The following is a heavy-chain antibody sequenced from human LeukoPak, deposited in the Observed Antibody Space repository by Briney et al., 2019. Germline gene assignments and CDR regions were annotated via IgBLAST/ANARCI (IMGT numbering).Heavy chain of an antibody. J-gene: IGHJ5*02. Sequence: GASVKLSCKPSGYTFIDHYLHWVRQAPGQGLESLGWIDPDTGDTNYPQKFQGRVTMSRDTSSSTAYMELNRLRSDDTAVYYCARAGHNSNSGGYDLWGLGTLVTVSS. V-gene: IGHV1-2*02. CDR2: IDPDTGDT. CDR1: GYTFIDHY. CDR3: ARAGHNSNSGGYDL. D-gene: IGHD3-22*01.